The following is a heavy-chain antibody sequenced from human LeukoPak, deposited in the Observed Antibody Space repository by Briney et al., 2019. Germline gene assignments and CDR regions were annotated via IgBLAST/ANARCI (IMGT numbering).Heavy chain of an antibody. CDR2: IYSDESST. D-gene: IGHD3-10*01. CDR3: ARVSGSRNFYFGAFDI. CDR1: GFTFSDYW. Sequence: GGSLRLSCAASGFTFSDYWMHWVRQAPGKGLEWVSRIYSDESSTYYADSVKGRFTISRDNAKNTLYLQMNSLRAEDTAMYYCARVSGSRNFYFGAFDIWGQGTMVTVSS. V-gene: IGHV3-74*01. J-gene: IGHJ3*02.